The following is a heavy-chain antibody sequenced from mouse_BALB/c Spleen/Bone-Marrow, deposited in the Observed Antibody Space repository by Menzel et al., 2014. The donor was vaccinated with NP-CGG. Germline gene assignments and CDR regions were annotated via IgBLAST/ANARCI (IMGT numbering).Heavy chain of an antibody. CDR3: AREDYGNSYAMDY. V-gene: IGHV14-3*02. Sequence: VQLQQSGAELVKPGASVKLSCTASGFNIKDTYMYWVKQRPEQGLEWIGRIDPANGNTKYDPKFQGGATITADTFSNTAYLQLSRLTSEDTAVYYCAREDYGNSYAMDYWGQGTSVTVSS. CDR2: IDPANGNT. J-gene: IGHJ4*01. CDR1: GFNIKDTY. D-gene: IGHD2-1*01.